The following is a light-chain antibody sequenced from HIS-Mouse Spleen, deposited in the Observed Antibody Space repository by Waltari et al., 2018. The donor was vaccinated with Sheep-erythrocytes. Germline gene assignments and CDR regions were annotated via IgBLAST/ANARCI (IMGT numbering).Light chain of an antibody. CDR2: EDS. J-gene: IGLJ2*01. V-gene: IGLV3-10*01. CDR1: ALPKKY. Sequence: SYELTQPPSVSVSPGQTARITCSGDALPKKYAYWYQQKSGQAPVRVIYEDSKRPSGIPERFCGSSSGTMATLTISGAQVEDEADYYCYSTDSSCNHRVFGGGTKLTVL. CDR3: YSTDSSCNHRV.